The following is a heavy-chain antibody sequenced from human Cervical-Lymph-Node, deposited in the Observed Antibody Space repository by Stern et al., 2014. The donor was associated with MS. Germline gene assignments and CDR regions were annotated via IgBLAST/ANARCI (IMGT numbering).Heavy chain of an antibody. D-gene: IGHD3-10*01. CDR1: GYNFASYW. Sequence: QLVQSGAEVKKPGESLKISCKGSGYNFASYWIGWVRQVPGKGLEWMGIIYPGDSDARYTPSFQGQVTMSADKSIGTAYLQWSSLKASDTAFYFCARKGTYGLDYWGQGALVTVSS. V-gene: IGHV5-51*01. CDR2: IYPGDSDA. J-gene: IGHJ4*02. CDR3: ARKGTYGLDY.